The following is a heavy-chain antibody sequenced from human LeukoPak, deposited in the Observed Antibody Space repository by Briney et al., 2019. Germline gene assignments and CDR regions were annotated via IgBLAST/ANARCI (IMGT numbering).Heavy chain of an antibody. CDR3: ARISRESYRQWDY. Sequence: PSETLSLTCAVYGGSFSGYYWSWIRQPPGKGLEWIGEINHSGSTNYNPSLKSRVTISVDTSKNQFSLKLSSVTAADTAVYYCARISRESYRQWDYWGQGTLVTVSS. V-gene: IGHV4-34*01. J-gene: IGHJ4*02. CDR1: GGSFSGYY. CDR2: INHSGST. D-gene: IGHD3-16*02.